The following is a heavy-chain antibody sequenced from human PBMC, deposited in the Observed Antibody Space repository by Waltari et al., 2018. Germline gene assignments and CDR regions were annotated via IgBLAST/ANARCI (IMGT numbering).Heavy chain of an antibody. Sequence: EVQLVESGGGLVQPGGSLRLSCAASGFPFGAYWMTWARQAPGKGREWVANIKQDGSDKYYVDSVKGRFIISRDNGKNLLFLQMDSLRADDTAIYYCARALRSGAFKKLNSWFDSWGQGALVTVSS. CDR3: ARALRSGAFKKLNSWFDS. CDR2: IKQDGSDK. CDR1: GFPFGAYW. D-gene: IGHD2-15*01. V-gene: IGHV3-7*01. J-gene: IGHJ5*01.